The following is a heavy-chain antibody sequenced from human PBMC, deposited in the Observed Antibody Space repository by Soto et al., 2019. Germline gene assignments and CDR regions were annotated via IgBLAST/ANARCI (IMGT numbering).Heavy chain of an antibody. J-gene: IGHJ4*02. CDR1: GGTFNTYA. D-gene: IGHD3-16*01. CDR3: AREVHVHTPAFVY. Sequence: QVQLVQSGAEMKKPGSSVKVSCQSSGGTFNTYAMNWVRQAPGQGPEWMGDISPMFGAANYAPKFQGRVTITADESTGTSYMQLSSLTSEDTALYFCAREVHVHTPAFVYWGQRTLVTVSS. CDR2: ISPMFGAA. V-gene: IGHV1-69*19.